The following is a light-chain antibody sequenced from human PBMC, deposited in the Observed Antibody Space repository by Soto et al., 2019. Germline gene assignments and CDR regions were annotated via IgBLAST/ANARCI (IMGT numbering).Light chain of an antibody. CDR1: QALSNY. V-gene: IGKV1-9*01. CDR3: QQYNSYPWT. J-gene: IGKJ5*01. CDR2: DAS. Sequence: IQLTQSPSVLSASVGDTVTITCRASQALSNYLAWYQQKPGKAPKLLIYDASSLESGVPSRFSGSGSGTEFTLTITSLQPDDFATYYCQQYNSYPWTFGQGTRLEIK.